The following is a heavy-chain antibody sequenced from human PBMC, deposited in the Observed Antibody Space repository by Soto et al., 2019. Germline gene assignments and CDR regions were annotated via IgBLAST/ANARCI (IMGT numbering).Heavy chain of an antibody. V-gene: IGHV3-48*03. J-gene: IGHJ4*02. CDR1: GFSFSGYG. D-gene: IGHD4-17*01. Sequence: GGSLRLSCAASGFSFSGYGMNWVRQAPGKGLEWISYISSSGSLIYYADSLKGRFTISRDNAKNSLYLQMNSLRAEDTAVYYCATTVTTVDYWGQGTLVTVSS. CDR2: ISSSGSLI. CDR3: ATTVTTVDY.